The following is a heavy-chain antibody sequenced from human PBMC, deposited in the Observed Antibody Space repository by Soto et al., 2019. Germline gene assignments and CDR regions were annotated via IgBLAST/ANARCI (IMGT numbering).Heavy chain of an antibody. V-gene: IGHV3-74*01. D-gene: IGHD3-10*01. CDR2: IDKVGTDS. Sequence: EVQLVESGGGLVQPGGSLRLSCAASEFTFSGRSVHWVRQAPGKGLVWVSGIDKVGTDSTYADSVKGRFTSSRDNAKNSVYLQMNSRRVEDTAVYYCARGWFGPDVWGKGTTVTVSS. CDR3: ARGWFGPDV. CDR1: EFTFSGRS. J-gene: IGHJ6*03.